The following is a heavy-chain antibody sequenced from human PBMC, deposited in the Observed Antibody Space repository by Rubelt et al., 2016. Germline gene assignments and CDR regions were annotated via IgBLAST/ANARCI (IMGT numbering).Heavy chain of an antibody. J-gene: IGHJ4*02. D-gene: IGHD6-19*01. CDR2: IYWDDDK. V-gene: IGHV2-5*02. CDR1: GFSLSTSRVG. CDR3: ARTRIYTSAWTLDY. Sequence: QITLKESGPTLVKPTQTLTLTCTFSGFSLSTSRVGVGWIRHPPGKALEWLALIYWDDDKRYSPSLKNRLTITKDTSKNQVVLTMTNMDPVDTATYHCARTRIYTSAWTLDYWGQGALVTVSS.